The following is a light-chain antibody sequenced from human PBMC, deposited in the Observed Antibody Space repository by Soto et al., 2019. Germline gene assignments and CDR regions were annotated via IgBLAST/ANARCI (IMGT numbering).Light chain of an antibody. CDR2: GNS. CDR3: QSYDSSLSGSVV. Sequence: QSVLTQPPSVSGAPGQRVTISCTGSSSNIGKGYDVHWYQQLPGTAPKLLIYGNSNRPSGVPDRFSGSKSGTSASLAITGLQAEDEAVYYCQSYDSSLSGSVVFGGGTKLTVL. CDR1: SSNIGKGYD. V-gene: IGLV1-40*01. J-gene: IGLJ2*01.